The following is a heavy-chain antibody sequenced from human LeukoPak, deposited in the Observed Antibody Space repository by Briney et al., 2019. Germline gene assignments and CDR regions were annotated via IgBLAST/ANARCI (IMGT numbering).Heavy chain of an antibody. CDR2: ISYDGSNK. D-gene: IGHD1/OR15-1a*01. CDR3: AGVKTTSVKLMNNWFDP. J-gene: IGHJ5*02. V-gene: IGHV3-30*19. Sequence: GGSLRLSCAASGFAFSSYGMHWVRQAPGKGLEWVAVISYDGSNKYYADSVKGRFTISRDNSKNTLYLQMNSLRAEDTAVYYCAGVKTTSVKLMNNWFDPWGQGTLVTVSS. CDR1: GFAFSSYG.